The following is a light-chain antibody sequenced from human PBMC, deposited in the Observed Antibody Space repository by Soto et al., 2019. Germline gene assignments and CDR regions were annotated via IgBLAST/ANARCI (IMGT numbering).Light chain of an antibody. J-gene: IGKJ1*01. CDR1: QYISSY. V-gene: IGKV1-39*01. Sequence: DIQMTQSSSSLSASVGDRVTITCRASQYISSYLNWYQQKPRKAPNLLFYAASILQSGVPSRFSGCGSGTDFTLTISSLQPEDFATYYCQQSYNTRGFGQGTKVDIK. CDR2: AAS. CDR3: QQSYNTRG.